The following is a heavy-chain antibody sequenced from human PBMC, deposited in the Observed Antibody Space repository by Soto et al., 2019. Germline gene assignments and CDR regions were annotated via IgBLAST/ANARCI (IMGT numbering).Heavy chain of an antibody. D-gene: IGHD1-1*01. CDR3: ARDNDRPQLGGNYYYILDV. V-gene: IGHV1-69*12. J-gene: IGHJ6*02. CDR1: GGTFRNSA. CDR2: IMPIFRTP. Sequence: QVQLEQSGAEVKKPGSSVKVSCKASGGTFRNSAISWVRQAPGQGLEWMGGIMPIFRTPDYAQKFHGRVTITADESTSTAYMELSGLRSDDTAVYFCARDNDRPQLGGNYYYILDVSGHGTTVTVSS.